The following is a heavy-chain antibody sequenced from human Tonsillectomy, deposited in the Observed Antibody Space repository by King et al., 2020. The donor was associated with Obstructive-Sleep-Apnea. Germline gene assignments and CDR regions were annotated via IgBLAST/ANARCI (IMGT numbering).Heavy chain of an antibody. J-gene: IGHJ4*02. CDR1: GFTCDDYT. CDR2: ISWDGGST. V-gene: IGHV3-43*01. CDR3: AKADSSGYYLLGY. Sequence: VQLVESGGVVVQPGGSLRLSCAASGFTCDDYTMHWVRQAPGKGLEWGSLISWDGGSTYYADAVKGRFTISRDNSKNSLYLQMNSLRTEDTALYYCAKADSSGYYLLGYWGQGTLVTVSS. D-gene: IGHD3-22*01.